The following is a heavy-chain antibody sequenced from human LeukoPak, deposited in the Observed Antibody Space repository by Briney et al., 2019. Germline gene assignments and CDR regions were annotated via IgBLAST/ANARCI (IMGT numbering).Heavy chain of an antibody. Sequence: GRSLRLSCAASGFNFSYYTMHWVRQAPDKGLEWVSVILYDGNNKYYADSVKGRFTISRDNSKNTLFLQMNSLRAEDTAVYYCAKGYPPMTTVTLPFDYWGQGTLVTVSS. CDR3: AKGYPPMTTVTLPFDY. D-gene: IGHD4-17*01. CDR2: ILYDGNNK. V-gene: IGHV3-30-3*01. CDR1: GFNFSYYT. J-gene: IGHJ4*02.